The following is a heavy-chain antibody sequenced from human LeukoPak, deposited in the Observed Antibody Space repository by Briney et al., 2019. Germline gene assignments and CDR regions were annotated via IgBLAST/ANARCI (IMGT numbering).Heavy chain of an antibody. CDR2: INPNSGGT. J-gene: IGHJ4*02. CDR3: ARNSASLDY. V-gene: IGHV1-2*02. Sequence: GPEWMGWINPNSGGTKCAQKFQGRVTMTRDTSISTVYMELSSLRSDDTAVYYCARNSASLDYWGQGTLVTVSS. D-gene: IGHD2-15*01.